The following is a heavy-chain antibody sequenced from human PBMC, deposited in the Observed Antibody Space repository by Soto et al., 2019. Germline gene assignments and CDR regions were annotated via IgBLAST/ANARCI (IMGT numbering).Heavy chain of an antibody. CDR3: ARGVITFGGVIVPYNWFDP. J-gene: IGHJ5*02. Sequence: SETLSLTCAVSGGSISSGGYSWSWIRQPPGKGLEWIGYIYHSGSTYYNPSLKSRVTISVDRSKNQFSLKLSSVTAADTAVYYCARGVITFGGVIVPYNWFDPWGQGTLVTVSS. D-gene: IGHD3-16*02. V-gene: IGHV4-30-2*01. CDR2: IYHSGST. CDR1: GGSISSGGYS.